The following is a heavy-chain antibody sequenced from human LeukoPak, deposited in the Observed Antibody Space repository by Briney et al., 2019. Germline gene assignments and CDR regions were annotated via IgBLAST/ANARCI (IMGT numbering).Heavy chain of an antibody. CDR1: GFAFSSYN. V-gene: IGHV3-21*01. Sequence: GGSLRLSCAASGFAFSSYNMNWVRQAPGKGLEWVSSITPSGSYTYYADSVKGRFTISRDNSKNTLYLQMNSLRAEDTAVYYCARDWLPAAKYYFDYWGQGTLVTVSS. CDR2: ITPSGSYT. CDR3: ARDWLPAAKYYFDY. D-gene: IGHD2-2*01. J-gene: IGHJ4*02.